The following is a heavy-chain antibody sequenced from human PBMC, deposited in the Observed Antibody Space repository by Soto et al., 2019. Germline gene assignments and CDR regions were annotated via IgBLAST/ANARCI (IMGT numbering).Heavy chain of an antibody. Sequence: SETLSLTCAVYGGSFSGYYWSWIRQPPGKGLEWIGEINHSGSTNYNPSLKSRVTISVDTSKNQFSLKLSSVTPADTAVYYCARELGYCSGGSCFRYYYYGMDVWGQGTTVTVSS. D-gene: IGHD2-15*01. V-gene: IGHV4-34*01. J-gene: IGHJ6*02. CDR2: INHSGST. CDR3: ARELGYCSGGSCFRYYYYGMDV. CDR1: GGSFSGYY.